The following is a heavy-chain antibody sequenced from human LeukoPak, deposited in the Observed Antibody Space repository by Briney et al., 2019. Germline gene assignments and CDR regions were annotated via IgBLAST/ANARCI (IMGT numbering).Heavy chain of an antibody. CDR1: GFTFSSYS. CDR3: ARAKLGSGGYTATPDY. J-gene: IGHJ4*02. V-gene: IGHV3-21*01. CDR2: ISSSSSYI. D-gene: IGHD3-10*01. Sequence: GGSLRLSCAASGFTFSSYSMNWVRQAPGKGLEWVSSISSSSSYIYYADSVKGRFTISRDDAKNSLYLQMNSLRAEDTAVYYCARAKLGSGGYTATPDYWGQGTLVTVSS.